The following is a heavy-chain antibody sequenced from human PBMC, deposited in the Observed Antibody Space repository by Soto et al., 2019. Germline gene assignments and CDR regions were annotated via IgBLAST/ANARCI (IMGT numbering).Heavy chain of an antibody. CDR3: AWGKGWLRFTSPSR. J-gene: IGHJ4*02. CDR2: INYDATEK. Sequence: EVQLVESGGGLVQPGRSLRLSCATSGFRFDDAHMTWVRLAPGEGLEWVANINYDATEKEYVDSVRGRFTISRDHTQRSVFLQMNSLRAEDTAVYYCAWGKGWLRFTSPSRWGQGTLVTVSS. V-gene: IGHV3-7*03. CDR1: GFRFDDAH. D-gene: IGHD5-12*01.